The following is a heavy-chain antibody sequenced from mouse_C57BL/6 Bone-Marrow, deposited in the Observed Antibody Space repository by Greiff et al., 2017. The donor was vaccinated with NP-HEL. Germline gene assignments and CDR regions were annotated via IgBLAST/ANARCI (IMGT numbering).Heavy chain of an antibody. Sequence: VQLKESGAELVRPGASVKLSCTASGFNIKDDYMHWVKQRPEQGLEWIGWIDPENGDTEYASKFQGKATITADTSSNTAYLHLSSLTAEDTAVYYCTTQLLRCAMDYWGQGTSVTVSS. J-gene: IGHJ4*01. CDR3: TTQLLRCAMDY. D-gene: IGHD1-1*01. V-gene: IGHV14-4*01. CDR2: IDPENGDT. CDR1: GFNIKDDY.